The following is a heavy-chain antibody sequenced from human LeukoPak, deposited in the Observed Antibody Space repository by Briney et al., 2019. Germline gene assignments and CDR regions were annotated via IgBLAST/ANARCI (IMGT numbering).Heavy chain of an antibody. D-gene: IGHD7-27*01. CDR3: ARDHNWGFDY. J-gene: IGHJ4*02. Sequence: GGSLRLSCEASGFTFSTYSMNWVRQAPGKGLEWVSYISNDDIFYADSVEGRFTISRDNAKSSVYLQTNSLRADDTAVYYCARDHNWGFDYWGRGTLVSVSS. CDR1: GFTFSTYS. V-gene: IGHV3-48*04. CDR2: ISNDDI.